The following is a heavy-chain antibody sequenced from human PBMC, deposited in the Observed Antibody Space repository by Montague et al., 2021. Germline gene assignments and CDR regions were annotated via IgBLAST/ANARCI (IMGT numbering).Heavy chain of an antibody. J-gene: IGHJ4*02. V-gene: IGHV4-4*02. CDR2: IHHSGTT. CDR1: GDSVSSTNW. Sequence: SETLSLTCAVSGDSVSSTNWWSWVRQPPGKGLEWIGEIHHSGTTNYNPSLKSRVSVSLDKSKNQFPLKLSAVTAADTAVYYCTTRGGLLRGGKIDYWGQGILVTVSS. CDR3: TTRGGLLRGGKIDY. D-gene: IGHD3-9*01.